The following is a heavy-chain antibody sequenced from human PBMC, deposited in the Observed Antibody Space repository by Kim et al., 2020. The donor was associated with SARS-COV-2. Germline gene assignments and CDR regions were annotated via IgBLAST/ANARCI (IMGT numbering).Heavy chain of an antibody. V-gene: IGHV4-59*01. CDR3: ARYGSSRGFDY. Sequence: SETLSLTCTVSGGSIISNDYWSWIRQPPGKGLEWIGYIFSTGSSNYNPSLRSRVTISVDTPKRQFSLNLSSVTAADTALYYCARYGSSRGFDYWGQGTLVTVSS. CDR1: GGSIISNDY. CDR2: IFSTGSS. D-gene: IGHD3-10*01. J-gene: IGHJ4*02.